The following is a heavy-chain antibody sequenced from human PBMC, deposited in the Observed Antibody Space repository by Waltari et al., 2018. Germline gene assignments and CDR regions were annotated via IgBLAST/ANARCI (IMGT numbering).Heavy chain of an antibody. J-gene: IGHJ6*02. Sequence: SYWMSWVRQAPGKGLEWVANIKQDGSVKYYVDSVKGRFTISRDNAKNSLYLQMNSLRAEETAVYHCARDAYPYAVDVWGQGTTVTVSS. V-gene: IGHV3-7*01. CDR2: IKQDGSVK. CDR1: SYW. CDR3: ARDAYPYAVDV.